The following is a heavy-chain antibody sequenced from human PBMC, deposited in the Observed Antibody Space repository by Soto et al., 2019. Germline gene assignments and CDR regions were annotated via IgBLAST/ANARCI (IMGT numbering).Heavy chain of an antibody. CDR3: ARVRREYDNSGPVDY. V-gene: IGHV4-30-2*01. J-gene: IGHJ4*02. CDR2: IYYGGST. D-gene: IGHD3-10*01. CDR1: GGSISSGGFS. Sequence: SETLSLTCAVSGGSISSGGFSWNWIRQPPGKGLEYIGYIYYGGSTYYNPSLQSRVTMSVDRSRNQFSLKLNSVTAADTAVYYCARVRREYDNSGPVDYWGQGTLVTVSS.